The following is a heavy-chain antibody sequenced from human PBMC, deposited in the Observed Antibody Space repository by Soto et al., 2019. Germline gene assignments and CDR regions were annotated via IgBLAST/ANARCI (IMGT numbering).Heavy chain of an antibody. CDR3: ARGGRRVPPYFDY. V-gene: IGHV3-21*01. D-gene: IGHD3-16*01. CDR1: GFTFSSYS. CDR2: ISSSSSYI. J-gene: IGHJ4*02. Sequence: GGSLRLSCAASGFTFSSYSMNWFRQAPGKGLEWVSSISSSSSYIYYADSVKGRFTISRDNAKNSLYQQMNSLRAEDTAVYSCARGGRRVPPYFDYWGQGTLVTVSS.